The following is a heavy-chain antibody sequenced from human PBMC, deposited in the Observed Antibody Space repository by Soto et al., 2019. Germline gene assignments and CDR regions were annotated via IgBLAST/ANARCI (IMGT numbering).Heavy chain of an antibody. CDR2: INHSGST. V-gene: IGHV4-34*01. CDR1: GGSFSGYY. J-gene: IGHJ4*02. Sequence: SETLSLTCAVYGGSFSGYYWSWIRQPPGKGLEWIGEINHSGSTNYNPSLKSRVTISVETSKNQFSLNLSSVTAADTAVYYCARRTNDYGGYYFDYWGQGTLVTVSS. CDR3: ARRTNDYGGYYFDY. D-gene: IGHD4-17*01.